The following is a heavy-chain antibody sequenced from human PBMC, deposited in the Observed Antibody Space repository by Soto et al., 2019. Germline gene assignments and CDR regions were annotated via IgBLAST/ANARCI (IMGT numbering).Heavy chain of an antibody. D-gene: IGHD3-3*01. J-gene: IGHJ5*02. Sequence: QVQLVQSGAEVKKPGASVKVSCKASGYTFTSYGISWVRQAPGQGLEWMGWISAYNGNTNYAQKLQGRVTMTTDTSTSTAYMELRSLRTDDTAVYYCARTAETIRFPYNWFDPWGQGTLVTVSS. CDR3: ARTAETIRFPYNWFDP. V-gene: IGHV1-18*04. CDR1: GYTFTSYG. CDR2: ISAYNGNT.